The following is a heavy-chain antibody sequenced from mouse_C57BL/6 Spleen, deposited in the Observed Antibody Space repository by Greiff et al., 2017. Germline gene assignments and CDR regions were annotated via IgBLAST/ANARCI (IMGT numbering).Heavy chain of an antibody. D-gene: IGHD2-3*01. CDR3: ARHGDGYYPLYAMDY. J-gene: IGHJ4*01. CDR1: GFSLTSYG. CDR2: IWSDGST. Sequence: VQLQQSGPGLVAPSQSLSITCTVSGFSLTSYGVHWVRQPPGKGLEWLVVIWSDGSTTYNSALKSRLSISKDNSKSQVFLKMNSLQTDDTAMYYCARHGDGYYPLYAMDYWGQGTSVTVSS. V-gene: IGHV2-6-1*01.